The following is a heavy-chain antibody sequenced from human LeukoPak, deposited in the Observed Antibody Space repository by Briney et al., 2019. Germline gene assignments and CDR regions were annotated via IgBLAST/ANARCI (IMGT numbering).Heavy chain of an antibody. CDR2: ISGSGGST. J-gene: IGHJ4*02. V-gene: IGHV3-23*01. CDR1: GFTFSSYA. CDR3: VKERSSYYDY. Sequence: GGSLRLSCAASGFTFSSYAMSWVRQAPGKWLECVSAISGSGGSTYYADSVKGRFTISRDNSKNTLYLQMTSLRAEDTAVYYCVKERSSYYDYWGQGTLVTVSS. D-gene: IGHD3-22*01.